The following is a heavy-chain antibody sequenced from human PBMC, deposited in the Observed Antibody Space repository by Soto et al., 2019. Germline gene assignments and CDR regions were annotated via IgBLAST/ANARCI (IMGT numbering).Heavy chain of an antibody. Sequence: PSETLSLTCTVSGGSISSDNWWSWVRQPPGKGLEWIGEIYHSGNTNYNPSLKSRVTMSVVKSKNQFSLSLTSVTAADTAVYYCARDQGSHPGDWVQGTLVTVSA. V-gene: IGHV4-4*02. CDR2: IYHSGNT. CDR1: GGSISSDNW. J-gene: IGHJ4*02. D-gene: IGHD6-13*01. CDR3: ARDQGSHPGD.